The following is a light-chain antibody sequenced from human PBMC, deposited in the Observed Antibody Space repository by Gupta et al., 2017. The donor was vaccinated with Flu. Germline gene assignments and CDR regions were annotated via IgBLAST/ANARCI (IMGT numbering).Light chain of an antibody. V-gene: IGKV6-21*01. J-gene: IGKJ4*02. CDR2: YAS. CDR3: HQSSLLPLT. Sequence: EIVLTQSPDFPSVTPQEKDTITCRASHNIGSSVHWYQQKPGQSPKLLINYASQSLSGVPARFSGSGSGTDFTLTINSLEAEDAATYYCHQSSLLPLTFGEGTKVEV. CDR1: HNIGSS.